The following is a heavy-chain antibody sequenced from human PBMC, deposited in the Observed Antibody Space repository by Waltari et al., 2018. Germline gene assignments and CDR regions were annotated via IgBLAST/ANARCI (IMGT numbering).Heavy chain of an antibody. D-gene: IGHD5-12*01. CDR1: GGSISSGGYY. Sequence: QVQLQESGPGLVKPSQTLSLTCTVSGGSISSGGYYWSWIRQHPGKGLEWIGYIYYSGSTYYNPSLKSRVTISVDTSKNQFALKLSSVTAADTAVYYCAREGGRDIVATIAAIDYWGQGTLVTVSS. CDR3: AREGGRDIVATIAAIDY. CDR2: IYYSGST. J-gene: IGHJ4*02. V-gene: IGHV4-31*03.